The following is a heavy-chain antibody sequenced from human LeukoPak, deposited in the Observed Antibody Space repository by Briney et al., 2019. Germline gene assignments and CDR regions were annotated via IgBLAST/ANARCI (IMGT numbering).Heavy chain of an antibody. Sequence: GGSLRLSCAASGFTFSSYAVHWVRQAPGKGLGWVAGLSSDGTNKYYADSVQGRFTISRDNAKNSLSLQMNGLGVEDTALYYCAKDRNYRDLDSLDIWGQGTMVTVSS. CDR1: GFTFSSYA. CDR3: AKDRNYRDLDSLDI. CDR2: LSSDGTNK. V-gene: IGHV3-30-3*01. D-gene: IGHD4-11*01. J-gene: IGHJ3*02.